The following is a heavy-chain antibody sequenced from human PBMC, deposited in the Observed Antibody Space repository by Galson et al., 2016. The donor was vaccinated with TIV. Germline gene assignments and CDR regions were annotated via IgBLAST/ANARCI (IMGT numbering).Heavy chain of an antibody. CDR2: FDPEAGRT. D-gene: IGHD3-22*01. V-gene: IGHV1-24*01. CDR3: ATVAWFPGLSLDS. Sequence: SVKVSCKVSGYSLTDLVMHWVRQAPGKGLEWMGGFDPEAGRTTYAQKFHGRVTVTEGTATDTAYMELNNLRSDDTAVYYCATVAWFPGLSLDSWGQGTLVIVSA. CDR1: GYSLTDLV. J-gene: IGHJ4*02.